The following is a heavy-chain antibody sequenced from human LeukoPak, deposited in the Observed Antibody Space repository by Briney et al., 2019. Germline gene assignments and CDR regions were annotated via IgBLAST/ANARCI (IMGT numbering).Heavy chain of an antibody. CDR3: ARGDGVAAASTNWFDP. CDR1: GYTFTSYG. CDR2: ISAHNGNT. V-gene: IGHV1-18*01. J-gene: IGHJ5*02. D-gene: IGHD6-13*01. Sequence: GASVKVSCKASGYTFTSYGISWVRQAPGQGLEWMGWISAHNGNTNYAQKLQGRVTMTTDTSTSTAYMELRSLRSDDTAVYYCARGDGVAAASTNWFDPWGQGTLVTVSS.